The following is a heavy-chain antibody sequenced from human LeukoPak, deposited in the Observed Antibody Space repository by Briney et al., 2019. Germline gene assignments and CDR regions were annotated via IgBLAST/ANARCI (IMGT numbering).Heavy chain of an antibody. CDR3: AKSHYGDYEYFDY. D-gene: IGHD4-17*01. CDR2: ISGSGGST. J-gene: IGHJ4*02. Sequence: GGSLRLSCAASGFTFSSYAMSWVRQAPGKGLEWVSAISGSGGSTYYADSVKGRFTISIDNSKNTLYLQMNSLRAEDTAVYYCAKSHYGDYEYFDYWGQGTLVTVSS. V-gene: IGHV3-23*01. CDR1: GFTFSSYA.